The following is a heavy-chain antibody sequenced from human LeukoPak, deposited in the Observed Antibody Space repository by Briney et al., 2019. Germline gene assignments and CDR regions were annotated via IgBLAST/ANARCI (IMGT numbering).Heavy chain of an antibody. V-gene: IGHV3-23*01. CDR3: AKGSSGARPYFFDY. CDR1: GFTFSSYA. J-gene: IGHJ4*02. Sequence: PGGSLRLSCAASGFTFSSYAMSWVRQAPGKGLERVSTISGIGGSTYYADSVKGRFTISRDNSKNTLYVQMNSLRAEDTAVYYCAKGSSGARPYFFDYWGQGTLITVSS. CDR2: ISGIGGST.